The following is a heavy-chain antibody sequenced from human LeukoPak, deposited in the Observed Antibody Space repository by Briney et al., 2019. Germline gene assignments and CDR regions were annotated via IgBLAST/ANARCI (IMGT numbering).Heavy chain of an antibody. CDR2: INTHGTIT. CDR1: GLPFHSYW. CDR3: VRVANESCGSSTCYRHFDY. J-gene: IGHJ4*02. D-gene: IGHD2-2*01. Sequence: GGTLGLFRGASGLPFHSYWMHWAPHVSGKGLVSVSRINTHGTITTYADSVEGRFNISRDNARNTLYLQMHSLRAEDTAVYYCVRVANESCGSSTCYRHFDYWGQGTLVTVSS. V-gene: IGHV3-74*01.